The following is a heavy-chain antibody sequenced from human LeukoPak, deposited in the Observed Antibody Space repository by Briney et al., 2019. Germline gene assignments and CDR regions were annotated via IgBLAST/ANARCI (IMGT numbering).Heavy chain of an antibody. V-gene: IGHV4-34*01. CDR3: ASVADYGDSCKRFDP. Sequence: SETLSLTCAVYGGSFSGYYWSWIRQPPGKGLEWIGEINHSGSTDYNPSLKSRVTISVDTSKNQFSLKLSSVTAADTAVYYCASVADYGDSCKRFDPWGQGTLVTVSS. J-gene: IGHJ5*02. CDR1: GGSFSGYY. D-gene: IGHD4-17*01. CDR2: INHSGST.